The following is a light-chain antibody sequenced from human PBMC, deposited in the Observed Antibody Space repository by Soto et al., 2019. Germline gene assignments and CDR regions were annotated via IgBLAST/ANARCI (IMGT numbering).Light chain of an antibody. CDR1: QSVSSN. J-gene: IGKJ3*01. CDR3: QQYNNWPIFT. V-gene: IGKV3-15*01. Sequence: EIVMTQSTATLSVSPGERATLSCRASQSVSSNLAWYQQKPGQAPRLLIYGASTRATGIPARFSGSGSGKEFTLTISSLHSEDFAVYYCQQYNNWPIFTFGPGTKVYIK. CDR2: GAS.